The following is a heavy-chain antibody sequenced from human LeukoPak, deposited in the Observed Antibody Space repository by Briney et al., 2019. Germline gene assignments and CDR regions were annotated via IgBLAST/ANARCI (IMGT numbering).Heavy chain of an antibody. CDR1: GDSISSYY. D-gene: IGHD3-22*01. J-gene: IGHJ3*02. V-gene: IGHV4-59*08. CDR2: IYYSGTT. CDR3: ARRRLNYYDSDAFDI. Sequence: PSETLSLTCTVSGDSISSYYWSWIRQPPGKTLEWIGYIYYSGTTTYNPSLKSRVTMSVDTSKNQFSLNLSSVTAADTAVYYCARRRLNYYDSDAFDIWGQGTMVTVSS.